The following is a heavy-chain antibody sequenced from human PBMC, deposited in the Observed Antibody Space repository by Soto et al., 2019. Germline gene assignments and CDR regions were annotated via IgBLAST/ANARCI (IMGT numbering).Heavy chain of an antibody. D-gene: IGHD2-2*01. V-gene: IGHV2-26*01. J-gene: IGHJ3*02. Sequence: SGPTLVNPTETLTLTCTVSVFSLSNARMGVSWIRQPPGKALEWLAHIFSNDEKSYSTSLKSRLTISKDTSKSQVVLTMTNMDPVDTATYYCARIVEGRYQLLRDDAFDIWGQGTMVTVSS. CDR3: ARIVEGRYQLLRDDAFDI. CDR2: IFSNDEK. CDR1: VFSLSNARMG.